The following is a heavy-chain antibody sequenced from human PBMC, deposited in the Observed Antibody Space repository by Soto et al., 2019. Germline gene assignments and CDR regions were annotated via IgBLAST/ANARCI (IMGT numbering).Heavy chain of an antibody. Sequence: ASVKVSCKASGYSFTAYYIHWVRQAPGQGLEWMGWINPNSGDMTYAQKFQGRVTMTRDTSISTTYMELRRLRSDDTAVYFCARQLAYCGGDCYTEPIDYWGQGTLVTVSS. V-gene: IGHV1-2*02. CDR3: ARQLAYCGGDCYTEPIDY. J-gene: IGHJ4*02. CDR1: GYSFTAYY. D-gene: IGHD2-21*02. CDR2: INPNSGDM.